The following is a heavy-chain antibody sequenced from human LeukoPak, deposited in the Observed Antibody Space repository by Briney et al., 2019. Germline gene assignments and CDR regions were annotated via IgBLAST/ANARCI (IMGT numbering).Heavy chain of an antibody. CDR1: GYTFTSYD. D-gene: IGHD1-26*01. CDR3: ARAGLYSGSYYSDY. J-gene: IGHJ4*02. V-gene: IGHV1-8*01. Sequence: RRASVKVSCKASGYTFTSYDINWVRQATGQGLEWMGWMNPNSGKTGYAQKFQGRVTMTRNTSISTAYMELSSLRSEDTAVYYCARAGLYSGSYYSDYWGQGTLVTVSS. CDR2: MNPNSGKT.